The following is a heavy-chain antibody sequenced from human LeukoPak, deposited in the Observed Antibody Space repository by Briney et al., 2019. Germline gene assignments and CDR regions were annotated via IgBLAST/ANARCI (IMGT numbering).Heavy chain of an antibody. CDR2: MSSGGTYI. V-gene: IGHV3-21*04. D-gene: IGHD3-22*01. Sequence: GGSLRLSCAASGFTFSSFAMTWVRQAPGKGLEWVSSMSSGGTYIYYPDSVRGRFTISRDNAKNSLYLLMNNLRADDTAVYYCARVESPSSGYYYEYFQHWGQGTLVTVSS. CDR1: GFTFSSFA. CDR3: ARVESPSSGYYYEYFQH. J-gene: IGHJ1*01.